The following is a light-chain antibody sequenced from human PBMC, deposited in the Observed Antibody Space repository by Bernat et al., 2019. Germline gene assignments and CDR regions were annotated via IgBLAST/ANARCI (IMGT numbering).Light chain of an antibody. V-gene: IGKV3-15*01. CDR3: QQYNNWPPDT. Sequence: EIVMTQSPATLSVSPGERATLSCRASQSVSSNLAWYQQKPGQAPRLLIYGASTRATGIPARFSVSVSGTEFTLTISSLQSEDFAVYYCQQYNNWPPDTFGQGTKLEIK. CDR2: GAS. CDR1: QSVSSN. J-gene: IGKJ2*01.